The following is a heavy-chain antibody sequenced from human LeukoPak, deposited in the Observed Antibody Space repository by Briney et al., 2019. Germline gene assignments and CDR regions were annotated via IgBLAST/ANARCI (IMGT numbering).Heavy chain of an antibody. V-gene: IGHV1-69*01. CDR2: IIPIFGTA. Sequence: SVKVSCKASGGTFSSYAISWVRQAPGQGLEWMGGIIPIFGTANYAQKFQGRVTITADESTSTAYMELSSLRSDDTAVYYCSRGLWDSSSWFGDYWGQGSLVTVSS. CDR1: GGTFSSYA. D-gene: IGHD6-13*01. CDR3: SRGLWDSSSWFGDY. J-gene: IGHJ4*02.